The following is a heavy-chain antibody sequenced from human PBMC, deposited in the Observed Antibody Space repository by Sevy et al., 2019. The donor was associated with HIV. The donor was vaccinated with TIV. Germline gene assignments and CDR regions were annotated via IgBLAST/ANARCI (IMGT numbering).Heavy chain of an antibody. CDR1: GFTFSSYA. Sequence: GGSLRLSCAASGFTFSSYAMSWVRQAPGKGLEWVSAIGGSGGSTYYADSVKGRFTISRDNSKNTLYLQMNSLRAEDTAVYYCAKGGGYGDYSDYWGQGTLVTVSS. V-gene: IGHV3-23*01. CDR3: AKGGGYGDYSDY. J-gene: IGHJ4*02. D-gene: IGHD4-17*01. CDR2: IGGSGGST.